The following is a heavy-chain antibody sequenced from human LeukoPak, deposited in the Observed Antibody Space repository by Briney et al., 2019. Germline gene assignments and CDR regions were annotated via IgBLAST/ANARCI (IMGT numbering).Heavy chain of an antibody. CDR2: ISGSGGST. D-gene: IGHD4-11*01. V-gene: IGHV3-23*01. CDR3: AKDSPTTTVTPLATDYYGMDV. Sequence: GGSLRLSCAASGFTFSSYAMSWVRQAPGKGLEWVSAISGSGGSTYYADSVKGRFTISRDNSKNTLYLQMNSLRAEDTAVYYCAKDSPTTTVTPLATDYYGMDVWGQGITVTVSS. J-gene: IGHJ6*02. CDR1: GFTFSSYA.